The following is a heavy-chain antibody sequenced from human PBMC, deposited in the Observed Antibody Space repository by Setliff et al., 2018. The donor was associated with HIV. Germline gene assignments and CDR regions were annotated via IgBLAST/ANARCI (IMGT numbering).Heavy chain of an antibody. V-gene: IGHV3-33*01. Sequence: HPGGSLRLSCAASGFPFSSFAMHWVRQAPGKGLEWVAVIWHDGSNKYYADSVQGRFLISRDNSKNTVYLQVNSLRAEDTAVYYCARGATDRYCSNGVCLNLDCWGQGALVTVSS. CDR2: IWHDGSNK. CDR1: GFPFSSFA. CDR3: ARGATDRYCSNGVCLNLDC. J-gene: IGHJ4*02. D-gene: IGHD2-8*01.